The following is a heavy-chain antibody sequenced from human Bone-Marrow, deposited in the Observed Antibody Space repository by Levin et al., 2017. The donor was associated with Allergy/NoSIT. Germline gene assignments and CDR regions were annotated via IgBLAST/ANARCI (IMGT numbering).Heavy chain of an antibody. D-gene: IGHD2-2*01. J-gene: IGHJ2*01. CDR2: ISDDGSKI. CDR1: RFTFSSYA. V-gene: IGHV3-30-3*01. Sequence: GGSLRLSCAASRFTFSSYAMHWVRQAPGKGLEWVAVISDDGSKIFYADSAKGRFTVSRDNSKNTLYLQMDSLRVEDTAVYHCAREDCSTSCYRFFNLWGRGTLVTVSS. CDR3: AREDCSTSCYRFFNL.